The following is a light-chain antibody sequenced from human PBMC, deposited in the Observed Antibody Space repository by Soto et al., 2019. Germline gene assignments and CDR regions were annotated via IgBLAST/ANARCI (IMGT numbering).Light chain of an antibody. CDR1: HTIRTN. CDR3: QQSYNTPRT. CDR2: AAS. Sequence: DLQMTQSPSSLSASVGDSVTITCRTSHTIRTNLNWYQQKPGKAPKLLIYAASSLQSGVPSRFSGSGSGTDFTLTISSLQSDDLATYYCQQSYNTPRTFGQGTKVEI. J-gene: IGKJ1*01. V-gene: IGKV1-39*01.